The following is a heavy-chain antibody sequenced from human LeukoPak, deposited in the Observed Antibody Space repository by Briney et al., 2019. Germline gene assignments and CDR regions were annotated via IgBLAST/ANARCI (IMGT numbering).Heavy chain of an antibody. CDR1: GGSFSGYY. Sequence: SETLSLTCAVYGGSFSGYYWSWIRQPPGKGLEWIGEINHSGSTNYNPSLKSRVTISVDTSKNQFSLKLSSVTAADTAVYYCARNVRAFDYWGQGTLVTVSS. D-gene: IGHD2-8*01. J-gene: IGHJ4*02. CDR3: ARNVRAFDY. V-gene: IGHV4-34*01. CDR2: INHSGST.